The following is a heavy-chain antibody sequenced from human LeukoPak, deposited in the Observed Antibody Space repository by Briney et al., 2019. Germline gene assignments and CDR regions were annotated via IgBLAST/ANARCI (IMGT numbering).Heavy chain of an antibody. D-gene: IGHD1-26*01. CDR1: GYTFTGYY. Sequence: GASVKVSCRASGYTFTGYYMHWVRQAPGQGLEWMGWINPNSGGTDYAQKFQGRVTMTRDTSISTAYMELSRLRSDDTAVYYCARDSDHQIVGATTLLVYWGQGTLVTVSS. CDR3: ARDSDHQIVGATTLLVY. J-gene: IGHJ4*02. V-gene: IGHV1-2*02. CDR2: INPNSGGT.